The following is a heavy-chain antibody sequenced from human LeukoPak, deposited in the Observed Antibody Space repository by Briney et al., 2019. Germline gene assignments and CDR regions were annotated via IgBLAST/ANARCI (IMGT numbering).Heavy chain of an antibody. Sequence: ASVKVSCKASGYTFAGYYMYWVRQAPGQGLEWMGRINPNSGGTNYAQTFQGRVTMTRDTSISTAYMELSRLRSDDTAVYYCARGLDKYDYWSGYFLAYWGQGTLVTVSS. CDR3: ARGLDKYDYWSGYFLAY. D-gene: IGHD3-3*01. J-gene: IGHJ4*02. CDR1: GYTFAGYY. CDR2: INPNSGGT. V-gene: IGHV1-2*06.